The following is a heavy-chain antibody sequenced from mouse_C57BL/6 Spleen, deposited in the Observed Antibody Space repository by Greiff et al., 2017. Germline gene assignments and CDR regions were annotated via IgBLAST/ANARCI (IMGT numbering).Heavy chain of an antibody. CDR2: IHPNSGST. Sequence: VQLQQPGAELVKPGASVKLSCKASGYTFTSYWMHWVKQRPGQGLEWIGMIHPNSGSTNYNEKFKSKATLTVDKSSSTAYMQLSSLTSEDSAVYYCARSPYSKGAMDYWGQGTSVTVSS. J-gene: IGHJ4*01. CDR3: ARSPYSKGAMDY. D-gene: IGHD2-5*01. CDR1: GYTFTSYW. V-gene: IGHV1-64*01.